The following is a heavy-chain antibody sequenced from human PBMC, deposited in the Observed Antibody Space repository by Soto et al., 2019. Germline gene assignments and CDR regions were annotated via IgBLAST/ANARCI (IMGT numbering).Heavy chain of an antibody. CDR2: IYWDDDK. D-gene: IGHD2-2*01. J-gene: IGHJ5*02. CDR1: GFSLSTSGVG. V-gene: IGHV2-5*02. CDR3: ANRATVVPAAMGYNWFDP. Sequence: QITLKESGPPLVKPTQTLTLTCTFSGFSLSTSGVGVGWIRQPPGKALEWLALIYWDDDKRYSPSLKSRLTIPKDTSKNQVVLTMTNMDPVDTATYYCANRATVVPAAMGYNWFDPWGQGTLVTVSS.